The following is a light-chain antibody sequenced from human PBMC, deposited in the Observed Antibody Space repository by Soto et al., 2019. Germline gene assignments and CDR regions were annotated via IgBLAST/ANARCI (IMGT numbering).Light chain of an antibody. V-gene: IGLV2-14*01. CDR2: EVR. J-gene: IGLJ2*01. CDR1: SSDVGGYNY. Sequence: QSALTQPASVSGSPGQSITISCTGTSSDVGGYNYVSWYQQHPGKAPKLMIYEVRNRPSGVSNRFSGSKSGTTASLTISGLQAEDDADYFCSSYTDTGTHVVFGGGTKLTVL. CDR3: SSYTDTGTHVV.